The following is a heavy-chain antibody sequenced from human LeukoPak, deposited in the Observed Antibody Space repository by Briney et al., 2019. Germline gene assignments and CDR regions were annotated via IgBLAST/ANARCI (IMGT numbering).Heavy chain of an antibody. Sequence: GRSLRLSCAASGFTFSSYAMHWVRQAPGKGLEWVAVISYDGSNKYYADSVKGRFTISRDNSKNTLYLQMNSLRAEDTAVYYCARGPGSYFLLDYWGQGTLVTVSS. V-gene: IGHV3-30*04. CDR1: GFTFSSYA. CDR3: ARGPGSYFLLDY. D-gene: IGHD1-26*01. CDR2: ISYDGSNK. J-gene: IGHJ4*02.